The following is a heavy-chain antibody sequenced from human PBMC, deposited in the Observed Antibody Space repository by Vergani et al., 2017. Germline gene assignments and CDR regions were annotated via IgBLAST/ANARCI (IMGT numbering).Heavy chain of an antibody. J-gene: IGHJ4*02. CDR2: ISSSGSTI. D-gene: IGHD3-22*01. Sequence: EVQLVESGGGLVQPGGSLRLSCAASGFTFSSYEMNWVRQAPGKGLEWVSYISSSGSTIYYADSVKGRFTISRDNAKNSLYLQMNSLRAEDTAVYYCARGRRSNAPLGSSGYYFFVGYWGQGTLVTVSS. V-gene: IGHV3-48*03. CDR1: GFTFSSYE. CDR3: ARGRRSNAPLGSSGYYFFVGY.